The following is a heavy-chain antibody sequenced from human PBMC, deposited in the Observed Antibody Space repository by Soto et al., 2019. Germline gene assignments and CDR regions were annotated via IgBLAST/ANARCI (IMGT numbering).Heavy chain of an antibody. CDR1: GFTVSTNF. CDR3: AKLLWFGAPVDY. J-gene: IGHJ4*02. CDR2: VSYDGSNK. V-gene: IGHV3-33*08. Sequence: GGSLRLSCAASGFTVSTNFMSWVRQAPGKGLEWVAVVSYDGSNKYYADSVKGRFTISRDNSKNTLYLQMNSLRAEDTAVYYCAKLLWFGAPVDYWGQGTLVTVSS. D-gene: IGHD3-10*01.